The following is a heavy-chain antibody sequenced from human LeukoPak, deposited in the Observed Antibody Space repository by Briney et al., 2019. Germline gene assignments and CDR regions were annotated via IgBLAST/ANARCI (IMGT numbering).Heavy chain of an antibody. V-gene: IGHV3-33*03. CDR1: GFTFSSYS. J-gene: IGHJ4*02. D-gene: IGHD3-10*01. CDR3: VGAPYYYASGTFSPFDY. CDR2: IWNDGSNK. Sequence: GGSLRLSCAASGFTFSSYSMNWVRQAPGKGLEWGAVIWNDGSNKYYADSVKGRFTISRENSKNTLYLQMNTLRADYTAMYFCVGAPYYYASGTFSPFDYWGQGTLVTVSS.